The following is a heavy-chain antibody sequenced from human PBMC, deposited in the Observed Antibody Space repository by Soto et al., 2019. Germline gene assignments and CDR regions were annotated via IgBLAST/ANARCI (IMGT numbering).Heavy chain of an antibody. D-gene: IGHD6-6*01. Sequence: GGSLRLSCAASGFTFSSYAMSWVRQAPGKGLEWVSAISGSGGSTYYADSVKGRFTISRDNSKNTLYLQMNSLRAEDTAVYYCAEGPAARSSGYFDYWGQGPLVTVAS. J-gene: IGHJ4*02. CDR2: ISGSGGST. CDR3: AEGPAARSSGYFDY. CDR1: GFTFSSYA. V-gene: IGHV3-23*01.